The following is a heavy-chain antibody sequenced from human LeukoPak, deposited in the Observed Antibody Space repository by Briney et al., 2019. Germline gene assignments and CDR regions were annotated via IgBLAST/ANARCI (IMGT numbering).Heavy chain of an antibody. V-gene: IGHV3-21*01. CDR3: ARDLFFSDAGYSSGWRAEYFHH. CDR2: ISSSSRYI. Sequence: GGSLRLSCAASGFIFSNYNMNWVRQAPGKGLEWVSSISSSSRYIYNADSVKGRFTISRDNARNSLYLQMNSLRAEDTAVYYCARDLFFSDAGYSSGWRAEYFHHWGQGTLVTVSS. J-gene: IGHJ1*01. D-gene: IGHD6-19*01. CDR1: GFIFSNYN.